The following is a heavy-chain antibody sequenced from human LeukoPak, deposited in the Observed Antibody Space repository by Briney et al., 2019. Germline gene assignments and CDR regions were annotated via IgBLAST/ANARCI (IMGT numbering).Heavy chain of an antibody. CDR1: GHSFGDYY. Sequence: SETLSLTCTVSGHSFGDYYWSWIRQPAGKGLEWIGRIYTSGSTTYNPSLKSRVTMSVDTSKSQFSLNLMSVTAADTAVYYCTRDTGTTGEVKFDPWGQGTLVTVSS. V-gene: IGHV4-4*07. D-gene: IGHD4-17*01. J-gene: IGHJ5*02. CDR3: TRDTGTTGEVKFDP. CDR2: IYTSGST.